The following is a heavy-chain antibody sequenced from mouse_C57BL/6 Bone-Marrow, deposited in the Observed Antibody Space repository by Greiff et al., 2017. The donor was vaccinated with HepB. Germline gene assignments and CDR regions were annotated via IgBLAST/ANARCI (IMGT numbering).Heavy chain of an antibody. V-gene: IGHV5-4*01. Sequence: EVKLMESGGGLVKPGGSLKLSCAASGFTFSSYAMSWVRQTPEKRLEWVATISDGGSYTYYPDNVKGRFTISRDNAKNNLYLQMSHLKSEDTAMYYCARERLGRGAMDYWGQGTSVTVSS. CDR3: ARERLGRGAMDY. CDR1: GFTFSSYA. CDR2: ISDGGSYT. J-gene: IGHJ4*01. D-gene: IGHD4-1*01.